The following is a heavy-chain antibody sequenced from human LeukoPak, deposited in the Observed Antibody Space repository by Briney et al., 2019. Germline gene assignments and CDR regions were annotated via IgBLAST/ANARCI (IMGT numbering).Heavy chain of an antibody. V-gene: IGHV4-59*08. D-gene: IGHD3-16*02. CDR2: IYYSEST. Sequence: PAETLSLTRTVSGVSISSYYWSWIRQPPGKGLEWIWYIYYSESTNYNPSLQSRVTISVDTSKNKFTLKLSSVTADETAVFYCARSIMITFGGVIAPYYFDYWGQGTLVTVSS. J-gene: IGHJ4*02. CDR1: GVSISSYY. CDR3: ARSIMITFGGVIAPYYFDY.